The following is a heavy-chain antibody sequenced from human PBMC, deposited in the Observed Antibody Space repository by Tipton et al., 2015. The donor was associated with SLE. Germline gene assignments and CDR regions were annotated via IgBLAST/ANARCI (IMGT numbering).Heavy chain of an antibody. CDR2: IYYDGNT. V-gene: IGHV4-39*07. CDR1: GGSITSTGDY. Sequence: TLSLTCTFSGGSITSTGDYCGWIRQPPGKGLEWIGSIYYDGNTYYNPSLKGRVTISGDTSKTQFSLRLTSVTAADTAMYYCARVRNYFDLWGRGTLVTVSS. J-gene: IGHJ2*01. CDR3: ARVRNYFDL. D-gene: IGHD2/OR15-2a*01.